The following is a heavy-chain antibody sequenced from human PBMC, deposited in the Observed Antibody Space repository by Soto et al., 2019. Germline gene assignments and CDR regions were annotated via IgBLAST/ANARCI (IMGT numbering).Heavy chain of an antibody. CDR3: ARGDILTGYSY. J-gene: IGHJ4*02. CDR2: INHSGST. D-gene: IGHD3-9*01. V-gene: IGHV4-34*01. CDR1: GGSFSGYY. Sequence: SETLSLTCAVYGGSFSGYYWSWIRQPPGKGLEWIGEINHSGSTKYNPSLKSRVTISVDTSKNQFPLKLISVTAADTAVYYCARGDILTGYSYWGQGTLVTVSS.